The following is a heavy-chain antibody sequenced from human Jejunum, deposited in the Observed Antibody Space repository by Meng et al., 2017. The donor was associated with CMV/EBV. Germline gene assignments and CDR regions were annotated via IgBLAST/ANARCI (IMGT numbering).Heavy chain of an antibody. CDR3: ARERGGSYFFDY. CDR2: VYPTDGGT. CDR1: GYTFTSYF. J-gene: IGHJ4*02. Sequence: CKGSGYTFTSYFMHWVRQAPGEGLEWVGVVYPTDGGTLYARNFQDRVTMTRETSTSTVYMDLSSLTSDDTAVYYCARERGGSYFFDYWGQGTLVTVSS. D-gene: IGHD2-15*01. V-gene: IGHV1-46*01.